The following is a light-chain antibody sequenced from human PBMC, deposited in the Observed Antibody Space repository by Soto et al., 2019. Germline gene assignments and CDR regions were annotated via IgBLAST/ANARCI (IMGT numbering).Light chain of an antibody. CDR2: SAS. J-gene: IGKJ1*01. V-gene: IGKV1-27*01. CDR3: QKYDSAPT. CDR1: RGIGNA. Sequence: GDRVTITCRPSRGIGNALAWYQQKPGTVPNLLVHSASALHSGVPSRFSGSGSGTDFTLTINSLQPEDVASYYCQKYDSAPTFGPGTQVDIK.